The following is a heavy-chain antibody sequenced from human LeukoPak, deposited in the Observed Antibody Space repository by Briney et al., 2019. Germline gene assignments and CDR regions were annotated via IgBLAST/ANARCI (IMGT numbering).Heavy chain of an antibody. J-gene: IGHJ5*02. CDR1: GYTFTSYD. Sequence: ASVKVSCKASGYTFTSYDINWVRQATGQGLEWMGWMNPNSGNTGYAQKFQGRVTMTRNTSISTAYMELSSLRSEDTAVYYCARGPHIVVVTAERWFDPWGQGTLVTVSS. CDR3: ARGPHIVVVTAERWFDP. V-gene: IGHV1-8*01. D-gene: IGHD2-21*02. CDR2: MNPNSGNT.